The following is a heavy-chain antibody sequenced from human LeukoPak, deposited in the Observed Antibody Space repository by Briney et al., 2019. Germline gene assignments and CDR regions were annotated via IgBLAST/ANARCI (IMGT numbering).Heavy chain of an antibody. J-gene: IGHJ3*02. CDR3: AKGLYGDYFHAFDI. Sequence: GRSLRLSCAASGFTFSGYGMHWVRQAPGKGLEWVAVISYDGSNKYYADSVKGRFTISRDNSKNTLYLQMNSLRAEDTAVYYCAKGLYGDYFHAFDIWGQGTMVTVSS. CDR2: ISYDGSNK. V-gene: IGHV3-30*18. D-gene: IGHD4-17*01. CDR1: GFTFSGYG.